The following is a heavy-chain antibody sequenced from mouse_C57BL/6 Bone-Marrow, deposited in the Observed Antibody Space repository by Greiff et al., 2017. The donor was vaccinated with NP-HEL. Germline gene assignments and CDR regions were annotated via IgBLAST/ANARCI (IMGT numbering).Heavy chain of an antibody. V-gene: IGHV5-4*01. D-gene: IGHD1-1*01. J-gene: IGHJ3*01. CDR1: GFTFSSYA. CDR2: ISDGGSYT. Sequence: EVQGVESGGGLVKPGGSLKLSCAASGFTFSSYAMSWVRQTPEKRLEWVATISDGGSYTYYPDKVKGRFTISRDNAKNNLYLQMSHLKSEDTAMYYCARAPYGSSPAWFAYWGQGTLVTVSA. CDR3: ARAPYGSSPAWFAY.